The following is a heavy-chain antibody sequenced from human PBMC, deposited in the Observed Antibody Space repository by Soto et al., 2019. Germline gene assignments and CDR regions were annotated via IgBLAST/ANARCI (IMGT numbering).Heavy chain of an antibody. CDR1: GGSISSYY. CDR2: IYYSGST. J-gene: IGHJ3*02. V-gene: IGHV4-59*08. Sequence: QVQLQESGPGLVKPSETLSLTCTVSGGSISSYYWSWIRQPPGKGLEWIGYIYYSGSTNYNPSLKRRVTISVDTSKNQVSLKLSSVTAADTAVYYCARSFGELYLDAFDIWGQGTMVTVSS. CDR3: ARSFGELYLDAFDI. D-gene: IGHD3-10*01.